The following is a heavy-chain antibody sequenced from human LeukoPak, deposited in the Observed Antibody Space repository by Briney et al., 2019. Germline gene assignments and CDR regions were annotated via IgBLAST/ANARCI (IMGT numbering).Heavy chain of an antibody. D-gene: IGHD5-24*01. Sequence: GRSLRLSCAASGFTFSSYEMNWVRQAPGKGLEWVSYISSGGSTLYYADSVKGRFTISRDNAKNSLYLQMNSLRAQDTAFYYCARVRDGSQDYWGQGTLVTVSS. J-gene: IGHJ4*02. CDR3: ARVRDGSQDY. CDR1: GFTFSSYE. CDR2: ISSGGSTL. V-gene: IGHV3-48*03.